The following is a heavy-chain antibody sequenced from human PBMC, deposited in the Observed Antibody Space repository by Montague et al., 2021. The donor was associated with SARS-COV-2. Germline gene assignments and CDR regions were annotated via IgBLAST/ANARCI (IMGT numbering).Heavy chain of an antibody. D-gene: IGHD3-10*01. CDR3: ARLRDGVVPSPILGVGPYYSYYYMDV. V-gene: IGHV4-34*01. CDR1: GTSFSGYY. Sequence: SETLSLTCAVHGTSFSGYYWNWIRQPPGKGLEWIGEINHGGSTKYSPSLKSRLTISADTSKNQFSLKLTSVAAADTAVYCCARLRDGVVPSPILGVGPYYSYYYMDVWGRGTTVTVPS. CDR2: INHGGST. J-gene: IGHJ6*03.